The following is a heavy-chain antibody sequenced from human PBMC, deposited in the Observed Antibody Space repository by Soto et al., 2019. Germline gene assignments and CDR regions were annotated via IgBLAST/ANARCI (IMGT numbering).Heavy chain of an antibody. CDR1: GYTFTSYA. D-gene: IGHD6-19*01. Sequence: QVQLVQSGAEGKKPGASVKVSCKASGYTFTSYAINWVRQAPGQRLEWMGWINAGNGNTKYSQKFQGRVTITRDTSASTAYMELSSLRSEDTAVYYCARVVGIAVDDYWGQGTLVTVSS. J-gene: IGHJ4*02. CDR2: INAGNGNT. CDR3: ARVVGIAVDDY. V-gene: IGHV1-3*01.